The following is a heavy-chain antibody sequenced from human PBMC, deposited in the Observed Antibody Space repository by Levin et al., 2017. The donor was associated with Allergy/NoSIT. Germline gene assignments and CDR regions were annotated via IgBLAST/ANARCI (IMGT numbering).Heavy chain of an antibody. V-gene: IGHV3-21*04. CDR2: ISSGSSYI. D-gene: IGHD2-15*01. CDR1: GFTFSTYS. Sequence: SGGSLRLSCAASGFTFSTYSMNWVRQAPGKGLEWVSSISSGSSYIYYADSVKGRFTISRDNAKNSLYLQMNSLRAEDTAVYYCATGAVDCSGGSCYSYWGQGTLVTVSS. J-gene: IGHJ4*02. CDR3: ATGAVDCSGGSCYSY.